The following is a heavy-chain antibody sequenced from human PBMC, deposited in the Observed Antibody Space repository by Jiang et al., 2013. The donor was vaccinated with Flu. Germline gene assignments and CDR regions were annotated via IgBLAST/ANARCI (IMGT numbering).Heavy chain of an antibody. CDR3: ARVVFEDSSGPWAAFDI. J-gene: IGHJ3*02. CDR1: GFTFSSYA. Sequence: ASGFTFSSYAMHWVRQAPGKGLEWVAVISYDGSNKYYADSVKGRFTISRDNSKNTLYLQMNSLRAEDTAVYYCARVVFEDSSGPWAAFDIWGQGTMVTVSS. D-gene: IGHD6-19*01. V-gene: IGHV3-30-3*01. CDR2: ISYDGSNK.